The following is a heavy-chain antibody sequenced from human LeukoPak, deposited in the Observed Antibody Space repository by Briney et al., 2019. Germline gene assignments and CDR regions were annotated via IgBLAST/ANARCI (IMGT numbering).Heavy chain of an antibody. CDR3: ARYSGSYGHAY. D-gene: IGHD1-26*01. CDR1: GGSISSYY. Sequence: SETLSLTCTVSGGSISSYYWSWIRQPPGKGLEWIGYIYTSGSTNYNPSLKSRVTISVDTSKNQFSLKLSSVTAADTAVYYCARYSGSYGHAYWGQGTLVTVSS. V-gene: IGHV4-4*09. J-gene: IGHJ4*02. CDR2: IYTSGST.